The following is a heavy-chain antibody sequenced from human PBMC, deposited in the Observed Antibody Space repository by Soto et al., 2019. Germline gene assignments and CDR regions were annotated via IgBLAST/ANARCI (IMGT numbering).Heavy chain of an antibody. CDR2: INHSGST. D-gene: IGHD3-10*01. CDR1: GGSFSGYY. Sequence: SETLSLTCAVYGGSFSGYYWSWIRQPPGKGLEWIGEINHSGSTNYNPSLKSRVTISVDTSKNQFSLKLSSVTAADTAVYYCAREGSALLWFGESWGYYFDYWGQGTLVTVSS. J-gene: IGHJ4*02. V-gene: IGHV4-34*01. CDR3: AREGSALLWFGESWGYYFDY.